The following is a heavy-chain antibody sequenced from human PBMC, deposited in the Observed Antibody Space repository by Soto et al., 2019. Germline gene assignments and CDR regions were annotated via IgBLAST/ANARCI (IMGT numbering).Heavy chain of an antibody. CDR3: ARDYYKYYDSSGYYRSPAY. CDR2: ISYDGSDK. Sequence: SGFTFSSYGMHWVRQAPGKGLEWVALISYDGSDKDYADSVKGRFTISRDNSRNTLFLQMNSLRAEDTAVYYCARDYYKYYDSSGYYRSPAYWGQGTLVTVSS. V-gene: IGHV3-30*19. D-gene: IGHD3-22*01. CDR1: GFTFSSYG. J-gene: IGHJ4*02.